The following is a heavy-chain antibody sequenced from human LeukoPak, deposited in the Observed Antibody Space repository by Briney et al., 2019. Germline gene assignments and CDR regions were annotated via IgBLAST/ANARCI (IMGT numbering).Heavy chain of an antibody. J-gene: IGHJ6*03. CDR1: GFTFRNYA. CDR2: ISGSGGSAGST. CDR3: ARAMVRGVIINGIHYYYYYMDV. Sequence: PGGSLRLSCEASGFTFRNYAMSWVRQAPGKGLEWVSGISGSGGSAGSTYYADSVKGRFTISRDNSKDTLYLQMNSLRAEDTAVYYCARAMVRGVIINGIHYYYYYMDVWGKGTTVTISS. V-gene: IGHV3-23*01. D-gene: IGHD3-10*01.